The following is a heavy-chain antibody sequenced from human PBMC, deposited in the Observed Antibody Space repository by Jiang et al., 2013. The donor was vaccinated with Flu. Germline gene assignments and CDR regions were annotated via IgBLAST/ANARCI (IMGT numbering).Heavy chain of an antibody. D-gene: IGHD6-19*01. J-gene: IGHJ4*02. CDR2: INPSGGGT. CDR3: ARDMDGVAGVSSY. V-gene: IGHV1-46*01. CDR1: GYTFTNYY. Sequence: EVKKPGASVKVSCKASGYTFTNYYIHWVRQAPGQGLEWMGIINPSGGGTSYAQKFQGRLTMTRDTSTTTVYMDLSSLRSEDTAMYYCARDMDGVAGVSSYWGQGTLVTVSS.